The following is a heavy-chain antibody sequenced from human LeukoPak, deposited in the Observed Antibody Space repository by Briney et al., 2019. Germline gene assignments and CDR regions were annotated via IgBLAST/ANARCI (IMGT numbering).Heavy chain of an antibody. CDR1: GFTFSSYW. J-gene: IGHJ3*01. V-gene: IGHV3-74*01. Sequence: GGSLRLSCAASGFTFSSYWMHWVRQAPGKGLVWVSRINSDESDTNYADSVKGRFTISRDNARNTVYLQMNSLRAEDTAVYYCARGWVPSDITLKWGQGTMVTVSS. D-gene: IGHD3-22*01. CDR2: INSDESDT. CDR3: ARGWVPSDITLK.